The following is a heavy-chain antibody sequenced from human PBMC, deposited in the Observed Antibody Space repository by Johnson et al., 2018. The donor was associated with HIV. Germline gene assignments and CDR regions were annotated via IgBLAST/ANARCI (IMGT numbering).Heavy chain of an antibody. V-gene: IGHV3-33*03. Sequence: QMQLVESGGGVVQPGGSLRLSCAASGFTFNIYGMHWVRQAPGKGLEWVAILWYDGTTAFYADSVKGRFTISRDTSKKMLYLQMNSLRVDDTAVYYCAKTGGGAALDSWGQGTMVTVSS. CDR1: GFTFNIYG. CDR2: LWYDGTTA. CDR3: AKTGGGAALDS. D-gene: IGHD3-16*01. J-gene: IGHJ3*02.